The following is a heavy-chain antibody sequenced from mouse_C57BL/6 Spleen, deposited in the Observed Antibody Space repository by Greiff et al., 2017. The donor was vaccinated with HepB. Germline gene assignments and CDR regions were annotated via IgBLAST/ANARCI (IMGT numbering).Heavy chain of an antibody. CDR1: GYTFTSYW. CDR3: ARDAGYFDD. CDR2: IDPSDSYT. J-gene: IGHJ2*01. V-gene: IGHV1-69*01. Sequence: QVQLQQPGAELVMPGASVKLSCKASGYTFTSYWMHWVKQRPGQGLEWIGEIDPSDSYTNYNQKFKGKSTLTVDKSSSTAYMQLSSLTSEDSAVYYTARDAGYFDDWGQGTTLTLSS.